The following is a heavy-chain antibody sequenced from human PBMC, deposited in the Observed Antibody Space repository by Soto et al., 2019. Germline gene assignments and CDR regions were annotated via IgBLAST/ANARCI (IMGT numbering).Heavy chain of an antibody. J-gene: IGHJ4*02. CDR2: ISTSNGDT. V-gene: IGHV1-18*01. Sequence: QVQLVQSGPEVKEPGASVRVSCTASGYTFIDFNIFWVRRAPGQGLEWMGWISTSNGDTSYEQNLQGRVPMTTDTYTKTAYVELRSLRSDDTDIYYCARDITGATGDYWGQGTLVTVSS. CDR1: GYTFIDFN. CDR3: ARDITGATGDY. D-gene: IGHD1-26*01.